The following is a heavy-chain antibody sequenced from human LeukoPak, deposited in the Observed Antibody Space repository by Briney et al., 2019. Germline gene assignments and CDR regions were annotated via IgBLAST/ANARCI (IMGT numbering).Heavy chain of an antibody. J-gene: IGHJ4*02. Sequence: GRSLTLSCAVYGFSLSSYGMHWVRQAPGNGREWEAVISYDGSNKYYADSVKGRFTISRDNSKNTLYLQMNSLRAEDTAVYYCAKVGGGVAGRFDYWGQGTLVTVSS. CDR2: ISYDGSNK. CDR3: AKVGGGVAGRFDY. D-gene: IGHD6-19*01. CDR1: GFSLSSYG. V-gene: IGHV3-30*18.